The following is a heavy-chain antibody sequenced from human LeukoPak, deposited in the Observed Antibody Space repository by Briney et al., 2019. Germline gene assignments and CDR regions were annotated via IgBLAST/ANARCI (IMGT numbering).Heavy chain of an antibody. D-gene: IGHD3-22*01. J-gene: IGHJ4*02. CDR1: GGSFSGYY. Sequence: PSETLSLTCAVYGGSFSGYYWSWIRQPPGKGLEWIGYIYYSGSTYYNPSLKSRVTISVDTSKNQFSLKLSSVTAADTAVYYCARNSFYSSGCLFDYWGQGTLVTVSS. CDR2: IYYSGST. CDR3: ARNSFYSSGCLFDY. V-gene: IGHV4-30-4*08.